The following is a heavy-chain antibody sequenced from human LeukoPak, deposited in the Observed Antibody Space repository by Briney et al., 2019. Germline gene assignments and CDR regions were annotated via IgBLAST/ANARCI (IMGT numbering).Heavy chain of an antibody. CDR3: ARDPGGSSPYDY. D-gene: IGHD1-26*01. V-gene: IGHV4-31*03. CDR2: ICCSGST. J-gene: IGHJ4*02. CDR1: GGAISSGGYY. Sequence: PSETLSLTCTVSGGAISSGGYYWSWIRQHPGKGLEWIGYICCSGSTYYNPSLKSRVTISVDTSKNQFSLKLSSVTAADTAVYCCARDPGGSSPYDYWGQGTLVTVSS.